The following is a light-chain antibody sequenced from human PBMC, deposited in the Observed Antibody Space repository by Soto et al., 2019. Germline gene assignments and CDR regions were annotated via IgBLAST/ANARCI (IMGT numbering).Light chain of an antibody. CDR2: GAS. CDR1: QSISSN. CDR3: QPYNNWPLT. J-gene: IGKJ4*01. Sequence: EIVLTQSPDTLSVSPGERATLSCRASQSISSNLAWYQQKTGQAPRLLIYGASTRATGVPTRFSGSRSGAEFTLTINSLQSEDFAVYYCQPYNNWPLTFGGGTKVDIK. V-gene: IGKV3-15*01.